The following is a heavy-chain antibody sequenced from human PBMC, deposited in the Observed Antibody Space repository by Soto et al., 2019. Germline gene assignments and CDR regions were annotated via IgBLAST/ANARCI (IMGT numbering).Heavy chain of an antibody. CDR1: GGTFSSYA. Sequence: VASVKVSCKASGGTFSSYAISWVRQAPGQVLEWMGGIIPIFGTANYAQKFQGRVTITADESTSTAYMELSSLRSEDTAVYYCARAIGPAAAAYINWFDPWGQGTLVTVSS. V-gene: IGHV1-69*13. D-gene: IGHD6-13*01. J-gene: IGHJ5*02. CDR3: ARAIGPAAAAYINWFDP. CDR2: IIPIFGTA.